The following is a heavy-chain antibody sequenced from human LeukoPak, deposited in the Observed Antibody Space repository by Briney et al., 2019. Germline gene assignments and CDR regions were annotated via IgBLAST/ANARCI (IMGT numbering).Heavy chain of an antibody. J-gene: IGHJ4*02. D-gene: IGHD3-22*01. CDR2: INHSGST. V-gene: IGHV4-34*01. CDR1: GGSFSGYY. CDR3: ARRPFRYYYDSLRYYFDY. Sequence: SETLSLTCAVYGGSFSGYYWSWIRQPPGKGLEWIGEINHSGSTNYNPSLKSRVTISVDTSKNQFSLKLSSVTAADAAVYYCARRPFRYYYDSLRYYFDYWGQGTLVTVSS.